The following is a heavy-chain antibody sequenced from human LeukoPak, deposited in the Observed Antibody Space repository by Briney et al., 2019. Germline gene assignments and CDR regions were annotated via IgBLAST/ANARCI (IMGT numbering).Heavy chain of an antibody. Sequence: GGSLRLSCVVSGFNFSSYGMHWVRQAPGKELDWVAVISYDGSNKYYADSVKGRFTISRDNSKNTLYLQMNSLRAEDTAVFYCAKDAPPCSGGSCYTGYYFYGMDVWGKGTTVTVSS. J-gene: IGHJ6*04. V-gene: IGHV3-30*18. CDR3: AKDAPPCSGGSCYTGYYFYGMDV. CDR2: ISYDGSNK. CDR1: GFNFSSYG. D-gene: IGHD2-15*01.